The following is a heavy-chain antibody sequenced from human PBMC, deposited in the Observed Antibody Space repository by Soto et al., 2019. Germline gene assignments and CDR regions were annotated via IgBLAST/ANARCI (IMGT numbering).Heavy chain of an antibody. CDR1: GFTFSSYG. CDR2: IWYDGSNK. D-gene: IGHD6-13*01. Sequence: GGSLRLSCAASGFTFSSYGMHWVRQAPGKGLEWVAVIWYDGSNKYYADSVKGRFTISRDNSKNTLYLQMNSLRAEDTAVYYCVAAGTTPVLDYWGQGTLVTVSS. CDR3: VAAGTTPVLDY. V-gene: IGHV3-33*01. J-gene: IGHJ4*02.